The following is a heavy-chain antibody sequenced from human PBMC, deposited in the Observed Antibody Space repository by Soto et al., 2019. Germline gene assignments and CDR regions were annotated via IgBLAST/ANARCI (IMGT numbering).Heavy chain of an antibody. Sequence: ASVKVSCKASGYTFTGYYMHWVRQAPGQGLEWMGWINPNSGGTNYAQKFQGWVTMTRDTSISTAYMELSRLRSDDTAVYYCARDPGYSSGEGCFDYWGQGTLVTVSS. CDR1: GYTFTGYY. D-gene: IGHD6-19*01. J-gene: IGHJ4*02. V-gene: IGHV1-2*04. CDR2: INPNSGGT. CDR3: ARDPGYSSGEGCFDY.